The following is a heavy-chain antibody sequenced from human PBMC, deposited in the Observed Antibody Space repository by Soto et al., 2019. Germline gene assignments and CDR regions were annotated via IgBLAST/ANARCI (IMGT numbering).Heavy chain of an antibody. CDR2: ISGSGGST. Sequence: EVQLLESGGGLVQPGGSLRISCAASGFTFSTYSMTWIRQAPGKGLEWVSTISGSGGSTYYIDSVKGRFTISRDNSKNPLDLQMNSLRAEYTAVYYCAKDWTSIWGQGTMVAGSS. J-gene: IGHJ3*02. CDR3: AKDWTSI. V-gene: IGHV3-23*01. D-gene: IGHD3-3*01. CDR1: GFTFSTYS.